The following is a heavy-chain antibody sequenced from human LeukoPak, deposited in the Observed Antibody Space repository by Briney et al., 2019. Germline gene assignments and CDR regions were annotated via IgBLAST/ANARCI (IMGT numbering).Heavy chain of an antibody. V-gene: IGHV3-21*01. CDR1: GFTFSSYA. CDR3: ARTADSSSWPVHFDY. CDR2: ISSSSSYI. J-gene: IGHJ4*02. D-gene: IGHD6-13*01. Sequence: PGGSLRLSCAASGFTFSSYAMSWVRQAPGKGLEWVSSISSSSSYIYYADSVKGRFTISRDNAKNSLYLQMNSLRAEDTAVYYCARTADSSSWPVHFDYWGQGTLVTVSS.